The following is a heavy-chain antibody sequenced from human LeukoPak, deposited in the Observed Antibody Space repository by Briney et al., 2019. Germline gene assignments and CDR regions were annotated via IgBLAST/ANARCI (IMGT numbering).Heavy chain of an antibody. CDR3: ARDVVPAARYPYGMDV. V-gene: IGHV3-30*04. CDR2: ISYDGSNK. J-gene: IGHJ6*04. CDR1: GFTFSSYA. D-gene: IGHD2-2*01. Sequence: GRSLRLSCAASGFTFSSYAMHWVRQAPGKGLEWVAVISYDGSNKYYADSVKGRFTISRDNSKNTLYLQMNSLRAEDTAVYYCARDVVPAARYPYGMDVWGKGTTVTVSS.